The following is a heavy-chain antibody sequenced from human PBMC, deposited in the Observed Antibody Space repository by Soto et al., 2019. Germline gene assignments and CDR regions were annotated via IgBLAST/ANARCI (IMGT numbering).Heavy chain of an antibody. D-gene: IGHD1-1*01. J-gene: IGHJ5*01. CDR2: IYYSGST. V-gene: IGHV4-31*03. CDR1: GGSISSGGYY. CDR3: ARDGAPGYGDS. Sequence: QVQLQESGPGLVKPSQTLSLTCTVSGGSISSGGYYWSWIRQHPGKGLEWIGYIYYSGSTYYNPSLQSRVTISVDTAKNQFSLKLSSVTAADTAVYYCARDGAPGYGDSWGQGTLVTVSS.